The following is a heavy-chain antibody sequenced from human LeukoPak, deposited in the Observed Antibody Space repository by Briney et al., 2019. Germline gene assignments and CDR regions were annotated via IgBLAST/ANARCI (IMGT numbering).Heavy chain of an antibody. CDR2: ISAYNGNT. D-gene: IGHD1-26*01. V-gene: IGHV1-18*01. CDR3: ARDLRDSGSYYYYYYGMDV. CDR1: GYTFTSYG. J-gene: IGHJ6*02. Sequence: SVKVSCKASGYTFTSYGISWVRQAPGQGVEWMGWISAYNGNTNYAQKLQGRVTMTTDTSTSTAYMELRSLRSDDTAVYYCARDLRDSGSYYYYYYGMDVWGQGTTVTVSS.